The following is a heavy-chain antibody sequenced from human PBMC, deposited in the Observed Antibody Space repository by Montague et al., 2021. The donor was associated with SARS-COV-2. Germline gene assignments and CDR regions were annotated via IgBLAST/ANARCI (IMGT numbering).Heavy chain of an antibody. V-gene: IGHV4-59*01. CDR1: GGSIGAYY. CDR3: ARNGGNEGFDI. D-gene: IGHD4-23*01. J-gene: IGHJ3*02. Sequence: SETLSLTCTASGGSIGAYYWSWIRQPPGKGLERNGYIDNSGSTNHNPSLESRVTMSVDTSKNQFPLKLNSVTAADTDVYYCARNGGNEGFDIWGRGTMVTVSS. CDR2: IDNSGST.